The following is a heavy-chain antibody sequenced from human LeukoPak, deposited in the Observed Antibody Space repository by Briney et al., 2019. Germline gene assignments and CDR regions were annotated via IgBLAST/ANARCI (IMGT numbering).Heavy chain of an antibody. CDR3: ARSPMGWGYGMDV. CDR2: IYPGDSDT. CDR1: GYSFADSW. V-gene: IGHV5-51*01. D-gene: IGHD3-10*01. J-gene: IGHJ6*02. Sequence: GESLKISCKGSGYSFADSWVAWVRQTPGKGLEWMAIIYPGDSDTRYSPSFEGQVTISADKSISTAYLQWSSLKASDTAKYYCARSPMGWGYGMDVWGQGTTVTVSS.